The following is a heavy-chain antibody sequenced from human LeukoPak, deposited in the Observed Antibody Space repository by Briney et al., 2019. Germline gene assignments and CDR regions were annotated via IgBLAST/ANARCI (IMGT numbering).Heavy chain of an antibody. CDR2: IHHSGST. CDR1: GGSISSYY. Sequence: PSETLSLTCTVSGGSISSYYWSWIRQPPGKGLEWIGEIHHSGSTKYDPSLKSRVTISVHTSKNQFSLKLSSVTAADTAVYYCARSRGWLQSHPLGYWGQGTLVAVSS. V-gene: IGHV4-34*01. J-gene: IGHJ4*02. CDR3: ARSRGWLQSHPLGY. D-gene: IGHD5-24*01.